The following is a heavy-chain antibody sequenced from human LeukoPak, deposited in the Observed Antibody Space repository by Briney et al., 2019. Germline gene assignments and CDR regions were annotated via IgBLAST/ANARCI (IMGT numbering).Heavy chain of an antibody. Sequence: PGGSLRLSCAASGFRFRNYWMSWVRQAPGKGLEWVANINPDGSEKYYVDSVKGRFTISRDNAKNSLRLQMDSLRAEDTAVYYCARAGTAGSVDYWGQGTLVTVSS. CDR1: GFRFRNYW. D-gene: IGHD6-13*01. J-gene: IGHJ4*02. V-gene: IGHV3-7*01. CDR2: INPDGSEK. CDR3: ARAGTAGSVDY.